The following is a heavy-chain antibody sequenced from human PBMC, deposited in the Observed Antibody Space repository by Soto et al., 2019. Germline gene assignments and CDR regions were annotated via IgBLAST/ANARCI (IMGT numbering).Heavy chain of an antibody. CDR1: GYTFTANY. D-gene: IGHD6-19*01. CDR2: INPNSGGT. Sequence: ASVKVSCKASGYTFTANYMHWVRQAPGQGLEWMGWINPNSGGTNYAQKFQGWVTMTRDTSISTAYMELSRLRSDDTAVYYCVGSGWHDAFDIWGQGTMVTVSS. V-gene: IGHV1-2*04. CDR3: VGSGWHDAFDI. J-gene: IGHJ3*02.